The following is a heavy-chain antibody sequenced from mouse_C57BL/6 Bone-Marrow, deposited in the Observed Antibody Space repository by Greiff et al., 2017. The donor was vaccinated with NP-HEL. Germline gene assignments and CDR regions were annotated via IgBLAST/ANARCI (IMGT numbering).Heavy chain of an antibody. Sequence: VQLQQSGAELVRPGPSVKMSCKASGYTFTNYWIGWVKQRPGHGLEWIGDIYPGGGYTNYNEKFKGKATLTADKSSSTAYMQFSSLTSEDSANYYCARGADDGYYAPFAYWGQGTLVTVSA. CDR1: GYTFTNYW. CDR3: ARGADDGYYAPFAY. D-gene: IGHD2-3*01. V-gene: IGHV1-63*01. J-gene: IGHJ3*01. CDR2: IYPGGGYT.